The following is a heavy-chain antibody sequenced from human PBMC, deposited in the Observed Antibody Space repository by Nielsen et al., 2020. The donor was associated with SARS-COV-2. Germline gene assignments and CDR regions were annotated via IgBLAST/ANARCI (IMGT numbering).Heavy chain of an antibody. CDR3: ARDAPGGLTPFDY. CDR1: GFTFDDYA. CDR2: ISWNSGSI. V-gene: IGHV3-9*01. J-gene: IGHJ4*02. Sequence: SLKISCAASGFTFDDYAMHWVRQAPGKGLEWVSGISWNSGSIGYADSVKGRFTISRDNAKDSLFLQMNSLTVEDTAIYYCARDAPGGLTPFDYWGRGILVTVSS. D-gene: IGHD2-15*01.